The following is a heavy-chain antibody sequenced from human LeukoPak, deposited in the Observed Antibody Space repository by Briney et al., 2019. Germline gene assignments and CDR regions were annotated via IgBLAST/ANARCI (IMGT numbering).Heavy chain of an antibody. Sequence: ASVNVSCKASGYNFRGYAITWVRQATGQGLERMGWINTYDASTNQAEKLQGRVIMTADTSTNTAYMELRRLRSDDTAVYYCARAVPATSGYFGELDSWGQGTLVTVSS. CDR2: INTYDAST. D-gene: IGHD3-22*01. V-gene: IGHV1-18*01. CDR1: GYNFRGYA. J-gene: IGHJ4*02. CDR3: ARAVPATSGYFGELDS.